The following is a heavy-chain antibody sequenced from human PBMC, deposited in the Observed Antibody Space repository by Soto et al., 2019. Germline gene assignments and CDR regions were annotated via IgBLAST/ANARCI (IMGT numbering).Heavy chain of an antibody. V-gene: IGHV4-39*01. Sequence: QLQLQESGPGLVKPSETLSLTCTVSGGSISSSSYYWGWIRQPPGKGLEWIGSIYYSGSTYYNPSLKSRVTISVATSKNQFSLKLSSVTAADTAVYYCARLPRLDDFWSGFIYYYYYMDVWGKGTTVTVSS. J-gene: IGHJ6*03. CDR3: ARLPRLDDFWSGFIYYYYYMDV. CDR1: GGSISSSSYY. CDR2: IYYSGST. D-gene: IGHD3-3*01.